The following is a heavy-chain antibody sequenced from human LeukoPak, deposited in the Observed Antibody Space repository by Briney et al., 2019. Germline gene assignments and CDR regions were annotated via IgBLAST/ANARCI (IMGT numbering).Heavy chain of an antibody. CDR3: ARGGYYEYY. Sequence: GGSLRLSCTASGFVFTTYSMNWVRQAPGKGLEWVSSISGTSTYVYYADSLKGRFTISRDNAKNSLYLQMNSLKAEDTAVYYCARGGYYEYYWGQGTLVTVSS. J-gene: IGHJ4*02. V-gene: IGHV3-21*01. CDR1: GFVFTTYS. D-gene: IGHD3-3*01. CDR2: ISGTSTYV.